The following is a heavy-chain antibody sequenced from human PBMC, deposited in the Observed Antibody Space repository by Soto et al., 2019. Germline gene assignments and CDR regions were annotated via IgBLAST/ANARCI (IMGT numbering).Heavy chain of an antibody. J-gene: IGHJ1*01. CDR1: GGSISSSNW. CDR3: ARAYKHSSGWYPGYFQH. V-gene: IGHV4-4*02. D-gene: IGHD6-19*01. CDR2: IYHSGST. Sequence: QVQLQESGPGLVKPSGTLSLTCAVSGGSISSSNWWSWVRQPPGKGLEVIGEIYHSGSTNYHPSLKSRVTISVDKSKNQFSLKLSSVTAADTAVYYCARAYKHSSGWYPGYFQHWGQGTLVTVSS.